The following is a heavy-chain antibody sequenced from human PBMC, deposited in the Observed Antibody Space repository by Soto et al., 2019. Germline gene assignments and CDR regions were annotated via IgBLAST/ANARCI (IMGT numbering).Heavy chain of an antibody. CDR3: ARGGSSDWQVALDI. V-gene: IGHV4-34*01. CDR2: SKQSGSS. CDR1: PGSFSHYY. D-gene: IGHD6-19*01. J-gene: IGHJ3*02. Sequence: ETLSLTCAVYPGSFSHYYWNWIRQSPGAGLEWIGKSKQSGSSNCNPFLRSRVSISVDMSNNQVSLRLSSVTAADTAVYYCARGGSSDWQVALDIWGQGPMVTVSS.